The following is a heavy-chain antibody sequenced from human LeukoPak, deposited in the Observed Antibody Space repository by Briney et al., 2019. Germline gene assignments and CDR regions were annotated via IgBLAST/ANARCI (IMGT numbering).Heavy chain of an antibody. CDR2: INHSGST. V-gene: IGHV4-34*01. Sequence: SETLSLTCAVYGGSFSGYYWSWIRQPPGKGLEWIGEINHSGSTNYNPSLKSRVTISVDTSKNQFSLKLSSVTAADTAVYYCASTYYDFWSGYYGDNWFDPWGQGTLVTVSS. CDR3: ASTYYDFWSGYYGDNWFDP. CDR1: GGSFSGYY. J-gene: IGHJ5*02. D-gene: IGHD3-3*01.